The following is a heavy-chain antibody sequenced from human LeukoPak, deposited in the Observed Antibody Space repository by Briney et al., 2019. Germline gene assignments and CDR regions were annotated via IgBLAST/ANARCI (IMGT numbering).Heavy chain of an antibody. Sequence: SETLSLTCSVYGVSISSYYWGWIRQPPGKGLEWIGYIYYSGSTNYNPSLKSRVTISVDTSKNQFSLKLSSVTAADTAVYYCARDSGDYDAFDIWGQGTMVTVSS. CDR1: GVSISSYY. V-gene: IGHV4-59*01. CDR3: ARDSGDYDAFDI. J-gene: IGHJ3*02. D-gene: IGHD4-17*01. CDR2: IYYSGST.